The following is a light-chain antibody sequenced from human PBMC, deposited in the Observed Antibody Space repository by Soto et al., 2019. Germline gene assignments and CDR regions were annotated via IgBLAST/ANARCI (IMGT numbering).Light chain of an antibody. J-gene: IGLJ1*01. V-gene: IGLV2-14*03. CDR3: SSYTRISTYV. CDR1: SSDIGHYNY. CDR2: DVN. Sequence: QSVLTQPASVSGSPGQSIIISCTGTSSDIGHYNYASWYQQHPGKAPKLMIHDVNNRPSGVSNRFSGSKSGSTASLTISGLQAEDEGDYYCSSYTRISTYVFGSGTKSPS.